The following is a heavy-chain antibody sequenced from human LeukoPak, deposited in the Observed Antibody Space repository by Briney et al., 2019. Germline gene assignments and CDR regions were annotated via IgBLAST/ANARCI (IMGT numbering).Heavy chain of an antibody. Sequence: QAGGSLRLSCAASGFTFSSYGMHWVRQAPGKGLEWVAVISYDGSNKYYADSVKGRFTISRDNSKNTLYLQMNSLRAEDTAVYYCAREDSRLGAPYFDYWGQGTLVTVSS. V-gene: IGHV3-30*03. D-gene: IGHD3-22*01. CDR2: ISYDGSNK. CDR3: AREDSRLGAPYFDY. J-gene: IGHJ4*02. CDR1: GFTFSSYG.